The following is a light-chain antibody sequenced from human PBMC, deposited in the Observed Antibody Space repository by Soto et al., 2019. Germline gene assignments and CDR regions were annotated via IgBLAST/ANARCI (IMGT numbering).Light chain of an antibody. J-gene: IGKJ1*01. CDR3: LQDYNSPRM. CDR1: QGISNA. V-gene: IGKV1-6*01. Sequence: AIQMTQSASSLSASLRDRVTITCGASQGISNALGWYQQKPGQAPKLLIYPASSLQSGVPSRFRGSGSGTDFTLTISSLQPEDFETYYCLQDYNSPRMFGQGTKVDIK. CDR2: PAS.